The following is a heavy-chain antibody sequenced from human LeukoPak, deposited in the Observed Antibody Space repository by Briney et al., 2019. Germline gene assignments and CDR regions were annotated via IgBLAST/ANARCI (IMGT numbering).Heavy chain of an antibody. V-gene: IGHV3-23*01. Sequence: GGSLRLSCAASGVTFSIYWMHWVRQAPGKGLEWVSGISGSGASTYHADPVKGRFAISRDNSKNTLYLQMNSLRAADTAVYYCAKSGGPYCYYNSGNRFDYWGQGTLVTVSS. CDR1: GVTFSIYW. CDR3: AKSGGPYCYYNSGNRFDY. D-gene: IGHD3-10*01. CDR2: ISGSGAST. J-gene: IGHJ4*02.